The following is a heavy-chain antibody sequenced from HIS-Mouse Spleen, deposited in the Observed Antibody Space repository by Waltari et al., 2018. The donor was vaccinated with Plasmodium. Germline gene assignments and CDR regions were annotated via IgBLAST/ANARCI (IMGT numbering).Heavy chain of an antibody. Sequence: EVQLVESGGGLVKPGGSLRLSCAASGFTFSSYSMNWVRQAPGKGLEWVSSISSSRSYKYYADSVKGRFTISRDNAKNSLYLQMNSLRAEDTAVYYCARDRSAAALLGYWGQGTLVTVSS. V-gene: IGHV3-21*01. CDR3: ARDRSAAALLGY. CDR1: GFTFSSYS. J-gene: IGHJ4*02. CDR2: ISSSRSYK. D-gene: IGHD6-13*01.